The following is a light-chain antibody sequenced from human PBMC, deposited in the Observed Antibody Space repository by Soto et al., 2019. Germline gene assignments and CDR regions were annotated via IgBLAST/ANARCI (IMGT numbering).Light chain of an antibody. CDR2: EVS. V-gene: IGLV2-14*01. CDR3: NSLSAAGSSYV. CDR1: SSDVGSHNH. J-gene: IGLJ1*01. Sequence: QSALTQLASVSGSPGQSIAISCTGTSSDVGSHNHVSWYQQYPGKAPKLMIYEVSNRPSGVSARFSGSKFGSTASLTISGLQAEDEADYYCNSLSAAGSSYVFGPGTKLTVL.